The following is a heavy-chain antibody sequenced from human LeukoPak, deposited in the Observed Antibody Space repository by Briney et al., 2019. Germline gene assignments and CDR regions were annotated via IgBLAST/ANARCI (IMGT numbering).Heavy chain of an antibody. CDR2: ISYDGSNK. Sequence: GGSLRLSCAASGFTFSSYAMHWVRQAPGKGLEWVAVISYDGSNKYYADSVKGRFTISRDNSKNTLYLQMNSLRAEDTAVYYCARDRKFADMITEGWFDPWGQGTLVTVSS. J-gene: IGHJ5*02. CDR1: GFTFSSYA. D-gene: IGHD3-16*01. CDR3: ARDRKFADMITEGWFDP. V-gene: IGHV3-30*04.